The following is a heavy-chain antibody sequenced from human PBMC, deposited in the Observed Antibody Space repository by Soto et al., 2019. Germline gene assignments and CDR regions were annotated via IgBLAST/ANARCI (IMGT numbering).Heavy chain of an antibody. D-gene: IGHD1-26*01. CDR1: AGSFSHYY. Sequence: QVQQQPWGAGLLKPSETLSLTCTVYAGSFSHYYWNWIRHSPGKGLEWIGKIKHGGSSSYNPALRRRGSISVDMSKNQFSLTLRSVTAADTAVYYCARGGSCDWQVALDIWGQGTMVPVSS. CDR2: IKHGGSS. V-gene: IGHV4-34*01. J-gene: IGHJ3*02. CDR3: ARGGSCDWQVALDI.